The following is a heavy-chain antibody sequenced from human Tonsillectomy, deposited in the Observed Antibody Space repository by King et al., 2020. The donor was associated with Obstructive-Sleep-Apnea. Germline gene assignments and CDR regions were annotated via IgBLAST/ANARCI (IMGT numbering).Heavy chain of an antibody. CDR1: GFTFSSYG. CDR2: ISYDGSNK. V-gene: IGHV3-30*18. J-gene: IGHJ6*02. Sequence: QLVQSGGGVVQPGRSLRLSCAASGFTFSSYGMHWVRQAPGKGLEWVAVISYDGSNKYYADSVKGRFTISRDNSKNTLYLQMNSLSAEDTAVYYCAKDRVANYYYGMDVWAKGPRSPSP. D-gene: IGHD3-3*01. CDR3: AKDRVANYYYGMDV.